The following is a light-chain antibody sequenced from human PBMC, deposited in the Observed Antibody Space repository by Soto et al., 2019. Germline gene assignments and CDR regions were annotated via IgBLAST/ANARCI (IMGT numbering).Light chain of an antibody. CDR3: CSYAGSSTYV. J-gene: IGLJ1*01. CDR1: SSDVGSYNL. CDR2: EGS. V-gene: IGLV2-23*01. Sequence: QSALTQPASVSGSPGQSITISCTGTSSDVGSYNLVSWYKQHPGKAPKRMIYEGSKRPSGVSNRFSGSKSGNTASLTISGRQAEDEADDYCCSYAGSSTYVFGTGTKLTVL.